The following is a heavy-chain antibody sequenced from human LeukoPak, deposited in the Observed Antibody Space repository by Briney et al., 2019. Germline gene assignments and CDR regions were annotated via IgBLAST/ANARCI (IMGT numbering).Heavy chain of an antibody. CDR1: GGSISSHY. D-gene: IGHD3-10*01. CDR3: AKRGIVIRAAIIIGFHKEAYYFDY. Sequence: LSLTCTVSGGSISSHYWSWIRQPPGKGLEWVSGISERSGSTNYADSVKGRFIISRDTSKNTVYLQMNSLRVEDTAVYFCAKRGIVIRAAIIIGFHKEAYYFDYWRQGILVTVSA. CDR2: ISERSGST. V-gene: IGHV3-23*01. J-gene: IGHJ4*02.